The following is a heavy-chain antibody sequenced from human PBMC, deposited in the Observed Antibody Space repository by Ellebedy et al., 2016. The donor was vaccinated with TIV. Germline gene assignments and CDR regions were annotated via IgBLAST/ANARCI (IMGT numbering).Heavy chain of an antibody. CDR3: VGGSESNRIDY. J-gene: IGHJ4*02. CDR2: IKLDGSDK. V-gene: IGHV3-7*01. CDR1: GFTFSYFW. D-gene: IGHD6-25*01. Sequence: GESLKISXAASGFTFSYFWMSWVRQAPGKGLEWVASIKLDGSDKYYVDSVKGRFTISRDNAQNSLYLQMSSLRAEDTAVYYCVGGSESNRIDYWGQGTLVTVSS.